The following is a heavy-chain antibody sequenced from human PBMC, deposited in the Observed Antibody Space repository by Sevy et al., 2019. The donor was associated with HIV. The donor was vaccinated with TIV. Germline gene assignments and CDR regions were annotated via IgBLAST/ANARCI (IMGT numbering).Heavy chain of an antibody. D-gene: IGHD3-22*01. CDR2: ISGSGSGSST. V-gene: IGHV3-23*01. J-gene: IGHJ4*02. Sequence: GGSLRLSCAASGFPFSTYAMSWVRQPPGRGLEWVSSISGSGSGSSTFYAASGKGRFTISRDNPESMLSLQMNSLRADDTAVYYCAKGPDYYDSSAYLGGYWGQGTLVTVSS. CDR1: GFPFSTYA. CDR3: AKGPDYYDSSAYLGGY.